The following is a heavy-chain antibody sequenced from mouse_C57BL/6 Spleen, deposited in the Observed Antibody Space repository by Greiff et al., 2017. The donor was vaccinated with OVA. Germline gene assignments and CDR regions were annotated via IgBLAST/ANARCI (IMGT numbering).Heavy chain of an antibody. D-gene: IGHD2-4*01. J-gene: IGHJ3*01. CDR2: IDPSDSYT. CDR1: GYTFTSYW. Sequence: VQLQQSGAELVKPGASVKLSCKASGYTFTSYWMQWVKQRPGQGLEWIGEIDPSDSYTNYNQKFKGKATLTVDTSSSTAYMQLSSLTSEDSAVYYCARGGIYYDYEEGAWFAYWGQGTLVTVSA. V-gene: IGHV1-50*01. CDR3: ARGGIYYDYEEGAWFAY.